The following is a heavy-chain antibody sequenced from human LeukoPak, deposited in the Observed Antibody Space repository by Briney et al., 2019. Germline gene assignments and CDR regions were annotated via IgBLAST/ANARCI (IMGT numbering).Heavy chain of an antibody. CDR3: TRDPTPSYIVVVDGAGEGDY. CDR1: GGTFSSYA. CDR2: INPSGGST. V-gene: IGHV1-46*01. D-gene: IGHD2-21*01. J-gene: IGHJ4*02. Sequence: ASVKVSCKASGGTFSSYAISWVRQAPGQGLEWMGIINPSGGSTTYAQQFQGRVTVTRDTSTSTVYMELSSLRSEDTAVYYCTRDPTPSYIVVVDGAGEGDYWGQGTLVTVSS.